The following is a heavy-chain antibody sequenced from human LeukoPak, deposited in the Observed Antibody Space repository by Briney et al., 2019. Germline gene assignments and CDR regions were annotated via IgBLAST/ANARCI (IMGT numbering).Heavy chain of an antibody. D-gene: IGHD6-13*01. V-gene: IGHV3-21*01. CDR2: ISSSSSYI. CDR3: VPKKSSWYFDY. CDR1: GFTFSSYS. J-gene: IGHJ4*02. Sequence: PGGSLRLSCAASGFTFSSYSMNWVRQAPGKGLEWVSSISSSSSYIYYADSVKGRLTISRDNAKNSLYLQMNSLRAEDTAVYYCVPKKSSWYFDYWGQGTLVTVSS.